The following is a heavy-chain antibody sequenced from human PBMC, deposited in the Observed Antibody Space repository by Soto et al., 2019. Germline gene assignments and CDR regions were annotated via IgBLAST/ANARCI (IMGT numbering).Heavy chain of an antibody. CDR2: IIPIFGTA. CDR1: GGTFSSYA. CDR3: AGWGVQLERRGWGFDY. J-gene: IGHJ4*02. V-gene: IGHV1-69*12. D-gene: IGHD1-1*01. Sequence: QVQLVQSGAEVKKPGSSVKVSCKASGGTFSSYAISWVRQAPGQGLEWMGGIIPIFGTANYAQKFQGRVTVTADESTSTADMGLSSLRSEDTAVYYCAGWGVQLERRGWGFDYWGQGTLVTVSS.